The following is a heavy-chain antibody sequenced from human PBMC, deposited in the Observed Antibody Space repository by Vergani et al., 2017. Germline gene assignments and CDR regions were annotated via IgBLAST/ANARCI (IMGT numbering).Heavy chain of an antibody. CDR3: ASIGGYDEGDAFRIGYFDS. CDR1: GDSISSGVYY. V-gene: IGHV4-31*03. CDR2: IYSTGST. Sequence: QVQLQESGPGLVKPSQTLSLTCSVSGDSISSGVYYWNWIRQHPGKGLEWIGYIYSTGSTHHNPSLRRRINMSVDTSKNQFSLKLNSVTAADTAMYYCASIGGYDEGDAFRIGYFDSWGPGILVTVSS. D-gene: IGHD3-16*01. J-gene: IGHJ4*02.